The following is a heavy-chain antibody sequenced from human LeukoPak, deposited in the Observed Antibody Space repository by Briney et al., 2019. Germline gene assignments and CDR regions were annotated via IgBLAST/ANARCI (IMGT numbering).Heavy chain of an antibody. Sequence: GGSLRRTFAASGSTFTRYSMHWVGQAPGKGRDLVSSISSSTSYIYYAASVKGRFTISRDNAKNSRYLQMNSLRAEDTAVYYCARDQGLMVYAISHYFDYWGQGTLVTVSS. V-gene: IGHV3-21*01. D-gene: IGHD2-8*01. CDR3: ARDQGLMVYAISHYFDY. CDR2: ISSSTSYI. J-gene: IGHJ4*02. CDR1: GSTFTRYS.